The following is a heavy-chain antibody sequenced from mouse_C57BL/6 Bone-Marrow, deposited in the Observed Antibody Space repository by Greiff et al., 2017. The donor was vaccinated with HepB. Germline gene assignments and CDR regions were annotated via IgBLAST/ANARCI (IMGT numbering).Heavy chain of an antibody. CDR2: IYPGDGDT. Sequence: VQLQQSGPELVKPGASVKISCKASGYAFSSSWMNWVKQRPGKGLEWIGRIYPGDGDTNYNGKFKGKATLTADKSSSTAYMQLSSLTSEDSAVYFCAREGRLTGDFDYWGQGTTLTVSS. V-gene: IGHV1-82*01. D-gene: IGHD4-1*01. CDR1: GYAFSSSW. J-gene: IGHJ2*01. CDR3: AREGRLTGDFDY.